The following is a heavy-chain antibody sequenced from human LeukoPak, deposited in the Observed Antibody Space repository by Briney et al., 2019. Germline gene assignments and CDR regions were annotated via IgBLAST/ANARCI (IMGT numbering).Heavy chain of an antibody. J-gene: IGHJ6*03. V-gene: IGHV1-69*05. CDR3: ARDYYYYMDV. Sequence: ASVKVSCKASGGTFSSYAISWVRQAPGQGLEWMGGIIPIFGTASYAQKFQGRVTITTDESTSTAYMELSSLRSEDTAVYYCARDYYYYMDVWGKGTTVTVSS. CDR1: GGTFSSYA. CDR2: IIPIFGTA.